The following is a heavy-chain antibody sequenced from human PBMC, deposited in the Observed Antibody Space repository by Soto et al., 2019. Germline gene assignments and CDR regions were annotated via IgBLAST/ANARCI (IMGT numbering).Heavy chain of an antibody. CDR1: GFTFSNYG. J-gene: IGHJ4*02. D-gene: IGHD3-9*01. CDR3: AKGHFELDY. CDR2: ISYDGSNK. Sequence: GSLRLSCAASGFTFSNYGMHWVRQAPGKGLEWVAVISYDGSNKYYADSVKGRFTISRDNSKTTLYLQMNSLRAEDTAVYYCAKGHFELDYWGQAPLVTVSS. V-gene: IGHV3-30*18.